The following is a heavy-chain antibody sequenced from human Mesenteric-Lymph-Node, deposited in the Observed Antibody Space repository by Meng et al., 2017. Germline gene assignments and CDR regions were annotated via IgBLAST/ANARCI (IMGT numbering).Heavy chain of an antibody. D-gene: IGHD4-17*01. CDR1: GFTFSDYA. J-gene: IGHJ3*01. CDR3: ARDPNGDYIGAFDF. Sequence: GESLKISCAASGFTFSDYAMMWVRQIAGKGLEWVSAIRGRTGSTYYTDSVKGRFIISRDNSKNTLYLQMNGLRAEDTAIYFCARDPNGDYIGAFDFWGQGTMVTVS. V-gene: IGHV3-23*01. CDR2: IRGRTGST.